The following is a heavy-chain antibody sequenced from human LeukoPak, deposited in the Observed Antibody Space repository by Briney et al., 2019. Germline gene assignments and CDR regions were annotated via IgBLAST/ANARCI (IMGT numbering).Heavy chain of an antibody. J-gene: IGHJ6*02. CDR3: ARDFQPRYCSSSSCSPA. D-gene: IGHD2-2*01. CDR2: IRPDGSQK. V-gene: IGHV3-7*03. Sequence: PGRSLRLSCAASGFTFSSYAMHWVRQAPGKGLEWVANIRPDGSQKYYVDSARGRFTISRDNAKSSLYLQMSSLRPEDTATYYCARDFQPRYCSSSSCSPAWGQGTTVTVSS. CDR1: GFTFSSYA.